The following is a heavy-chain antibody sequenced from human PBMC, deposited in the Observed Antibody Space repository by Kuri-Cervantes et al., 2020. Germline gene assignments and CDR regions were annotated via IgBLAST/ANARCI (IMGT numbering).Heavy chain of an antibody. Sequence: SVKVSCKASGYTFTSYYMHWVRQARGQRLEWIGWIVVGSGNTNYAQKFQERVTITRDMSTSTAYMELSSLRSEDTAVYYCAADSGSYRGWFDPWGQGTLVTVSS. CDR3: AADSGSYRGWFDP. D-gene: IGHD1-26*01. CDR1: GYTFTSYY. J-gene: IGHJ5*02. V-gene: IGHV1-58*02. CDR2: IVVGSGNT.